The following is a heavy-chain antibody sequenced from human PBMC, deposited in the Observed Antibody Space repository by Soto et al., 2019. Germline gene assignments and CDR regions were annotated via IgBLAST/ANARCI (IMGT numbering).Heavy chain of an antibody. D-gene: IGHD3-10*01. J-gene: IGHJ4*02. V-gene: IGHV4-61*01. Sequence: SETLSLTCTVSGGSVSSGSYYWTWIRQPPGKGLEWIGYLYYSGSTNYNPSLKSRVTISKDTSRKHFSLKLSSVTAADTAVYFCARLVYDTRLNYMFFDFWGPGNLVTVYS. CDR3: ARLVYDTRLNYMFFDF. CDR1: GGSVSSGSYY. CDR2: LYYSGST.